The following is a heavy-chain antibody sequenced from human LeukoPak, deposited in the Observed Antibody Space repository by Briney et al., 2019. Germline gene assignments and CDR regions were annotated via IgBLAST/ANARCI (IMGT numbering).Heavy chain of an antibody. V-gene: IGHV4-38-2*02. CDR2: IYHSGST. Sequence: SETLSLTCTVSGCSISSGYYWGWIRQPPGKGLEWIGSIYHSGSTYYNPSLKSRVTISVDTSKNQFSLKLSSVTAADTAVYYCARDRYYYDSSGYSRYFDLWGRGTLVTVSS. CDR1: GCSISSGYY. D-gene: IGHD3-22*01. J-gene: IGHJ2*01. CDR3: ARDRYYYDSSGYSRYFDL.